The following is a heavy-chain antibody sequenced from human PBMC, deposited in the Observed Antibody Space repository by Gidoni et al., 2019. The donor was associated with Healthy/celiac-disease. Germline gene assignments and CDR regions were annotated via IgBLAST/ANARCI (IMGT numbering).Heavy chain of an antibody. D-gene: IGHD3-22*01. Sequence: EVQLVESGGGLVKPGGSLRLSCAASGFTFSSYSMNWVRHAPGKGLEWVSAISSSSSYISYADSVKGRFTISRDNAKNSLYLQMNSLRAEDTAVYYCARDYYDSLDYWGQGTLVTVSS. CDR3: ARDYYDSLDY. J-gene: IGHJ4*02. CDR1: GFTFSSYS. V-gene: IGHV3-21*01. CDR2: ISSSSSYI.